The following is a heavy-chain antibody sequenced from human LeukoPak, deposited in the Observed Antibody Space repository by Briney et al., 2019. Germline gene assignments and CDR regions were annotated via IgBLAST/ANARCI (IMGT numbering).Heavy chain of an antibody. V-gene: IGHV4-59*08. CDR1: GGSISGYY. J-gene: IGHJ4*02. Sequence: SETLSLTCTVSGGSISGYYWSWIRQPPGKGQEWIGYIYNSESTNYNPSLRSRVTISADTSKNQFSLKLSSVTAADTAVYFCARHRVPAAATSFDYWGQGTLVTVSS. CDR3: ARHRVPAAATSFDY. CDR2: IYNSEST. D-gene: IGHD6-13*01.